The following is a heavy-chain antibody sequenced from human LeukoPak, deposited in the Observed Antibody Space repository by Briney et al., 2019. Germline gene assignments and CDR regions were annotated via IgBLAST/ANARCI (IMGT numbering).Heavy chain of an antibody. CDR1: GGTFSRYA. CDR2: IIPIFGIA. V-gene: IGHV1-69*04. Sequence: GASVKVSCKASGGTFSRYAISWVRQAPGQGLEWMGRIIPIFGIANYAQKFQGRVTITADKSTSTAYMELSSLRSEDTAVYYCARARSDYYDSSGYYYTSGFDIWGQGTMVTVSS. CDR3: ARARSDYYDSSGYYYTSGFDI. D-gene: IGHD3-22*01. J-gene: IGHJ3*02.